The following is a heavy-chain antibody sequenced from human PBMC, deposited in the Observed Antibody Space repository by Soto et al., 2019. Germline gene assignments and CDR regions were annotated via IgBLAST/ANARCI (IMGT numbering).Heavy chain of an antibody. D-gene: IGHD3-22*01. V-gene: IGHV5-10-1*01. CDR1: EDGFARYW. CDR2: IDPSDSQT. Sequence: VECLTVCRLVCEDGFARYWITWVIQKAGKGLECMGRIDPSDSQTYYSPSFRGHVTISVTKSITTVFLQWSSLRSSDTAMYYCARKIYDYHKGPNFKYYFDSWGQGTTVTVSS. J-gene: IGHJ4*02. CDR3: ARKIYDYHKGPNFKYYFDS.